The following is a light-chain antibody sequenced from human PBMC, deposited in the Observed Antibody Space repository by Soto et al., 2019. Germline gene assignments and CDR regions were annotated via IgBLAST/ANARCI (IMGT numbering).Light chain of an antibody. V-gene: IGKV4-1*01. CDR3: HQYYSRPYT. CDR1: QSVFSRFRNKNY. J-gene: IGKJ2*01. CDR2: WAS. Sequence: DIVMTQSPDSLTLSLGERATINCKSSQSVFSRFRNKNYLAWYQQRPGQPPKLLIYWASTRESGVPDRFSGSASGTDFTLTISSLQAEDVALYYCHQYYSRPYTFGQGTKLEIK.